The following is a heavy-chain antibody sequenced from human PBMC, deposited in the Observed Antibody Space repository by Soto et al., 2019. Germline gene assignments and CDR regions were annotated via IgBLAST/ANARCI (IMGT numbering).Heavy chain of an antibody. CDR1: VGSISIYY. CDR3: ARTGQTYYYYGMDV. CDR2: IYTSGST. Sequence: SETLGLTCTVSVGSISIYYWSWIRQPAGKGLDWIGRIYTSGSTNYNPSLKSRVTMSVDTSKNQFSLKLSSVTAADTAVYYCARTGQTYYYYGMDVWGQGTTVTVSS. V-gene: IGHV4-4*07. J-gene: IGHJ6*02.